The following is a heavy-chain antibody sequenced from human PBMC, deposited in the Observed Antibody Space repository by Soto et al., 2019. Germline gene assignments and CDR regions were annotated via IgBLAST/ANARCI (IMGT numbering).Heavy chain of an antibody. CDR2: ISDSSSFI. V-gene: IGHV3-21*04. Sequence: PGGSLRLSCAASGFTFTIFTMNWVRQAPGKGLEWVSFISDSSSFIDYADSVKGRFTISRDNAKNSLYLQMNSLRAEDTALYYCAKGRSYYYYYGVDVWGQGTTVTVSS. CDR3: AKGRSYYYYYGVDV. J-gene: IGHJ6*02. CDR1: GFTFTIFT.